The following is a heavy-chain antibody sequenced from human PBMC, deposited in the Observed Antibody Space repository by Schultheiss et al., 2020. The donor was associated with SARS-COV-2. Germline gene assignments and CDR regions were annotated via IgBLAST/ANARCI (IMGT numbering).Heavy chain of an antibody. CDR3: AKRGVRFSGMDV. V-gene: IGHV3-23*01. D-gene: IGHD3-16*01. Sequence: GGSLRLSCAASGFTLSTYVMNWVRQVPGKGLEWVSGISGSNVNTYYADSVKGRFTFSSDNSKNTLYLQMNSLRAEDTAVYYCAKRGVRFSGMDVWGQGTTVTVSS. CDR1: GFTLSTYV. J-gene: IGHJ6*02. CDR2: ISGSNVNT.